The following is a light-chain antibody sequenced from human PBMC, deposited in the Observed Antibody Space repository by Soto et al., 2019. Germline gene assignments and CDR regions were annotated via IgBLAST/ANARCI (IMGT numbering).Light chain of an antibody. Sequence: EIVMTQSPATLSVSPGERATLSCRASQSVSSKLAWYQQKPGQAPRVLIYGASTRATGIPARFSGSGSGTEFTLTISSLQSEDSAVYYGQHYNNWPRTFGQGTKVEIK. J-gene: IGKJ1*01. CDR3: QHYNNWPRT. CDR2: GAS. V-gene: IGKV3-15*01. CDR1: QSVSSK.